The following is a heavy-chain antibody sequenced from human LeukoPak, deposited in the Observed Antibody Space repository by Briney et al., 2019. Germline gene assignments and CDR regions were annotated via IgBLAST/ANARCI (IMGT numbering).Heavy chain of an antibody. CDR2: ISWDGGTT. D-gene: IGHD4-23*01. CDR1: GFDFDDYM. V-gene: IGHV3-43D*04. CDR3: ARGGYGGVFDY. Sequence: PGGSLRLSCAASGFDFDDYMMHWVRQVPGKGLEWVSLISWDGGTTNYADSVKGRFTTSRDNSKNSLYFLMNDLTAEDTAFYYCARGGYGGVFDYWGQGTLVTVSS. J-gene: IGHJ4*02.